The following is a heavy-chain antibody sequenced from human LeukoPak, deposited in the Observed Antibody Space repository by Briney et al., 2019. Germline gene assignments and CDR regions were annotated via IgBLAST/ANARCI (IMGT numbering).Heavy chain of an antibody. CDR1: GFTFDDYA. CDR2: ISWNSGSI. J-gene: IGHJ6*02. Sequence: PGRSLRLSCAASGFTFDDYAMHWVRQAPGKGLEWVSGISWNSGSIGYADSVKGRFTIPRDNAKNSLYLQMNSLRAEDTALYYCAKDPGGNSDYYYGMDVWGQGTTVTVSS. CDR3: AKDPGGNSDYYYGMDV. V-gene: IGHV3-9*01. D-gene: IGHD4-23*01.